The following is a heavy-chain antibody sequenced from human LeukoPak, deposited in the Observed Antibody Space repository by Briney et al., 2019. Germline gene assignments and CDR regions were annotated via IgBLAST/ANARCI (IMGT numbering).Heavy chain of an antibody. CDR1: GFTLTSYE. V-gene: IGHV3-48*03. Sequence: GGSLRLSCAASGFTLTSYEMNWVRLPPGKGLEWISYISRTGNSIYYSDSVKGRFTVSRDSAKNSLYLQMNSLRAEDTAVYYCAKSSNWIFDYWGQGTLVTVSS. J-gene: IGHJ4*02. CDR3: AKSSNWIFDY. D-gene: IGHD6-13*01. CDR2: ISRTGNSI.